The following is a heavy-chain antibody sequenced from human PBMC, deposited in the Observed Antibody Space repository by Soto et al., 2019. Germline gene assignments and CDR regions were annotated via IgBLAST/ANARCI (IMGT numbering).Heavy chain of an antibody. D-gene: IGHD2-21*02. Sequence: GGSLRLSCAASGFTFSSYAMSWVRQAPGKGLEWVSAISGSGGSTYYADSVKGRFTISRDNSKNTLYLQMNSLRAEDTAVYYCASNGAGDRLYYYYYMDVWGKGTTVTVSS. CDR1: GFTFSSYA. CDR3: ASNGAGDRLYYYYYMDV. CDR2: ISGSGGST. J-gene: IGHJ6*03. V-gene: IGHV3-23*01.